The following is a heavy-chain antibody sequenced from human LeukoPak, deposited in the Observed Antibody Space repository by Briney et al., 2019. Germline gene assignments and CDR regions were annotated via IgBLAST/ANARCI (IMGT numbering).Heavy chain of an antibody. CDR3: ARDLISSSGWDFDY. J-gene: IGHJ4*02. V-gene: IGHV1-46*01. D-gene: IGHD6-19*01. CDR2: INPSDDST. Sequence: ASVKVSCKASGYTFTSYFILWVRRAPGQGLEWMGIINPSDDSTSYARRIQGRVTMTRDTSTNTVYMELSSLRSEDTAVYYCARDLISSSGWDFDYWGQGTLVSVSS. CDR1: GYTFTSYF.